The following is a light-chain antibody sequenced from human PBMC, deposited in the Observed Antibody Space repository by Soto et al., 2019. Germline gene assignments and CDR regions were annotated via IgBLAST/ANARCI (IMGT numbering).Light chain of an antibody. CDR3: QAWDSSTVV. CDR2: QDS. CDR1: KLGDKY. J-gene: IGLJ2*01. Sequence: SYELTQPPSVSVSPGQTASINCSGDKLGDKYACWYQQKPGQSPVLVTYQDSKRPSGIPERFSGSNSGNTATLTISGTQAMDEADYYCQAWDSSTVVFGGGTKLTVL. V-gene: IGLV3-1*01.